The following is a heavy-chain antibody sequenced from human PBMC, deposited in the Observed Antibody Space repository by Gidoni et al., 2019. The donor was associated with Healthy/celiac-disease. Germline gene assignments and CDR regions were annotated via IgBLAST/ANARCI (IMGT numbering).Heavy chain of an antibody. V-gene: IGHV3-11*06. D-gene: IGHD6-13*01. CDR2: ISSSSSYT. J-gene: IGHJ4*02. CDR1: GFTFSDYY. Sequence: QVQLVESGGGLVKPGGSLRLSCAASGFTFSDYYMSWIRQAPGKGLEWVSYISSSSSYTNYADSVKGRFTISRDNAKNSLYLQMNSLRAEDTAVYYCARGKVYSSSWYVDYWGQGTLVTVSS. CDR3: ARGKVYSSSWYVDY.